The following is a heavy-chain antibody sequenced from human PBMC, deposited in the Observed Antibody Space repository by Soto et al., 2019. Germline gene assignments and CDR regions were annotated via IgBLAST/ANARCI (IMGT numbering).Heavy chain of an antibody. CDR3: ARQVGAMSYYYYGMDV. Sequence: ASVKVSCKASGYTFTGYYMHWVRQAPGQGLEWMGIINPSGGSTSYAQKFQGRVTMTRDTSTSTVYMELSSLRSEDTAVYYCARQVGAMSYYYYGMDVWGQGTTVTVSS. CDR1: GYTFTGYY. D-gene: IGHD1-26*01. CDR2: INPSGGST. V-gene: IGHV1-46*03. J-gene: IGHJ6*02.